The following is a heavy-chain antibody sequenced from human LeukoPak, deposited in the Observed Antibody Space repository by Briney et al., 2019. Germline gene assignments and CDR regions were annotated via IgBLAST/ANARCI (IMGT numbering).Heavy chain of an antibody. Sequence: PSETLSLTCAVYGESFSGYYWSWIRQPPGKGLEWIGEINHSGTTNYNPSLKSRVTISVDTSKNQFSLKLNSVTAADTAVYYCARNKYYYGSGNYGVPNWFDPWGQGTLVTVSS. CDR3: ARNKYYYGSGNYGVPNWFDP. CDR1: GESFSGYY. CDR2: INHSGTT. V-gene: IGHV4-34*01. D-gene: IGHD3-10*01. J-gene: IGHJ5*02.